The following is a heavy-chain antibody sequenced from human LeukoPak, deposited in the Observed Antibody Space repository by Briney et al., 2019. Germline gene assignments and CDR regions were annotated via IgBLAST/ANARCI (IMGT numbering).Heavy chain of an antibody. J-gene: IGHJ4*02. D-gene: IGHD2-15*01. V-gene: IGHV6-1*01. CDR2: TYYTSSWSY. CDR1: GDSVSSSSTC. Sequence: SQTLSLTCTISGDSVSSSSTCWNWIRQSPSRGLEWLGRTYYTSSWSYDYAVSVRSRITVYPDTSKNQFSLLLNSVTPEDTAVYYCARGYSNAGFDSWGQGTLVTVSS. CDR3: ARGYSNAGFDS.